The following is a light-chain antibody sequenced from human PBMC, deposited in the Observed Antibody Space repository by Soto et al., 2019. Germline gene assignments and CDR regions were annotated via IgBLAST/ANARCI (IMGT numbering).Light chain of an antibody. V-gene: IGKV1-5*03. CDR3: QQYRT. J-gene: IGKJ5*01. Sequence: DIQMTQSPSSLSASVGDRVTITCRASQSISSYLNWFQQKAGKAPKLLIYKASSLESGVPSRFSGSGSGTEFTLTISSLQPDDFATYYCQQYRTFGQGTRLEIK. CDR1: QSISSY. CDR2: KAS.